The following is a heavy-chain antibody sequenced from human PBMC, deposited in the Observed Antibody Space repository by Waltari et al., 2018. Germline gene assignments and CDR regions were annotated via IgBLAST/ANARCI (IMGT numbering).Heavy chain of an antibody. Sequence: QVQLVESGGGVVQPGRSLRLSCAASGFTFRSYALPWVRQAPGKGLEWVAVISYDGSNKYYADSVKGRFTISRDNSKNTLYLQMNSLRAEDTAVYYCASRGLFSGSLDYWGQGTLVTVSS. CDR2: ISYDGSNK. CDR3: ASRGLFSGSLDY. CDR1: GFTFRSYA. D-gene: IGHD3-10*01. V-gene: IGHV3-30*01. J-gene: IGHJ4*02.